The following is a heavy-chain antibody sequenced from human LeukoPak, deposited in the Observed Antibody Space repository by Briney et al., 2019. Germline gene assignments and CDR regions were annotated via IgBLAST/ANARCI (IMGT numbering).Heavy chain of an antibody. CDR2: ISAYNGNT. CDR1: GYTFTSYG. V-gene: IGHV1-18*01. D-gene: IGHD4-17*01. Sequence: ASVKVSCKASGYTFTSYGISWVRQAPGQGLEWMGWISAYNGNTNYAQKLQGRVTMTTDTSTSTAYMELRSLRSDDTAVYYCARDLHTPEYGDYYYYGMDVWGQGTTVAVSS. J-gene: IGHJ6*02. CDR3: ARDLHTPEYGDYYYYGMDV.